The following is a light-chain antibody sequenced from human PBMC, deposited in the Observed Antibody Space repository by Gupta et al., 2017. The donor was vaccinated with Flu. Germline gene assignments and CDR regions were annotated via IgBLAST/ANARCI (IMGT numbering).Light chain of an antibody. CDR1: QSCSRY. J-gene: IGKJ2*01. V-gene: IGKV3-11*01. CDR2: DAS. Sequence: ERATLSRRASQSCSRYLAWYQQKPGQAPRLLIYDASDRATGIPARFSGSGFGTDFTLTISSLEPEDFAVYYCQQRSNRPPYTFGQGTKLQIK. CDR3: QQRSNRPPYT.